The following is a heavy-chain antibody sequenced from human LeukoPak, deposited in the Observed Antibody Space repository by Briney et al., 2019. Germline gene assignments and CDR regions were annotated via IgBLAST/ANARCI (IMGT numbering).Heavy chain of an antibody. CDR1: GYTFTSYG. Sequence: ASVKVSCKASGYTFTSYGISWVRQAPGQGLEWMGWISAYNGNTNYAQKLQGRVTMTTDTSTSTAYMELRSLRSDDTAVYYCARDRGVDTAWEGMDVWGQGTTVTVSS. CDR2: ISAYNGNT. D-gene: IGHD5-18*01. V-gene: IGHV1-18*01. J-gene: IGHJ6*02. CDR3: ARDRGVDTAWEGMDV.